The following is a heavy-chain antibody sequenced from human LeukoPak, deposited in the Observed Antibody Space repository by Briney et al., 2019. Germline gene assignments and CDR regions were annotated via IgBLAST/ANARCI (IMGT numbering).Heavy chain of an antibody. Sequence: ASVKVSCKASGYTFTSYGISWVRQAPGQGLEWMGWISAYNGNTNYAQKFQGRVTMTRDTSTSTVYMELSSLRSEDTAVYYCARESGSGSSLDYWGQGTLVTVSS. V-gene: IGHV1-18*01. CDR2: ISAYNGNT. CDR3: ARESGSGSSLDY. J-gene: IGHJ4*02. CDR1: GYTFTSYG. D-gene: IGHD3-10*01.